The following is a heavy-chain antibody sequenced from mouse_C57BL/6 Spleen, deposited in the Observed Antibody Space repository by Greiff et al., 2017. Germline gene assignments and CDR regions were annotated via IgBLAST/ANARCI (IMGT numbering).Heavy chain of an antibody. V-gene: IGHV1-55*01. CDR3: AREGDSSGDWYFDV. D-gene: IGHD3-2*02. J-gene: IGHJ1*03. CDR2: IYPGSGST. CDR1: GYTFTSYW. Sequence: VQLQQPGAELVKPGASVKMSCKASGYTFTSYWITWVKQRPGQGLEWIGDIYPGSGSTNYNEKFKSKDTLTVDTSSSTAYMQLSSLTSEDSAVYYCAREGDSSGDWYFDVWGTGTTVTVSS.